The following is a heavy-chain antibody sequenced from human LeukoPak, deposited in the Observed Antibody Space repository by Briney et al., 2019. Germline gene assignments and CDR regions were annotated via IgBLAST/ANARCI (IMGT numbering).Heavy chain of an antibody. J-gene: IGHJ5*02. V-gene: IGHV1-2*02. Sequence: ASVKVSCKASGYTFTGYYMHWVRQAPGQGLEWMGWINPNSGGTKYAQKFQGRVTMTRDTSISTAYMELSRLRSDDTVVYYCARDRLTYCGGDCYNFGANWFDPWGQGTLVTVSS. CDR1: GYTFTGYY. CDR3: ARDRLTYCGGDCYNFGANWFDP. CDR2: INPNSGGT. D-gene: IGHD2-21*02.